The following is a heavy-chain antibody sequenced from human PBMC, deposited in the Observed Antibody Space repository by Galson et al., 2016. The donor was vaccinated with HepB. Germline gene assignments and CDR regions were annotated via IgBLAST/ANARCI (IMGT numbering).Heavy chain of an antibody. CDR2: ISYDGINK. Sequence: SLRLSCAASGFTFSNYAMHWVRQAPGKGLEWVALISYDGINKYYADSVKGRFTISRDNSKNTLYLQMNSLTTEDTAVYYCAKVPHGDPPYFDYWGQGNLVTVSS. J-gene: IGHJ4*02. V-gene: IGHV3-30*18. CDR3: AKVPHGDPPYFDY. CDR1: GFTFSNYA. D-gene: IGHD4-17*01.